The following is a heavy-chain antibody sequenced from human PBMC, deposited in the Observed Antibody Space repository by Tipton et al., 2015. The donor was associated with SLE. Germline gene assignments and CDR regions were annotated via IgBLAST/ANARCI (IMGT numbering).Heavy chain of an antibody. D-gene: IGHD2-21*01. J-gene: IGHJ4*02. CDR2: INHRGST. CDR1: GGPFRGYY. Sequence: LRLSCAVSGGPFRGYYCSWIRQPPGYGLARIGEINHRGSTNYNPSLKSRVTISVDRSKKQFSLKLRSVTAADTAVYYCAGCGGGCGDAYWRRGSAVTVPS. V-gene: IGHV4-34*01. CDR3: AGCGGGCGDAY.